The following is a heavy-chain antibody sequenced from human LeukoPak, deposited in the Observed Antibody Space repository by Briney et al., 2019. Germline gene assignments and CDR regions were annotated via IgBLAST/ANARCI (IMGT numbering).Heavy chain of an antibody. CDR3: ASHYYASSGSLFDS. CDR2: VYHTGST. CDR1: GYSIGSGYY. V-gene: IGHV4-38-2*01. Sequence: SETLSLTCALSGYSIGSGYYWVWIRQPPGKGLEWIGSVYHTGSTYYHPSLKSRVTISLDTSKNQFSLRLTSVTAADTALYYCASHYYASSGSLFDSWGRGSLVTVSS. J-gene: IGHJ4*02. D-gene: IGHD3-22*01.